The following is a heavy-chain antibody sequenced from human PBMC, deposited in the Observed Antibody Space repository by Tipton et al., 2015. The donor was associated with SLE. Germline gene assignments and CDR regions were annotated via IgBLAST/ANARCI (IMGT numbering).Heavy chain of an antibody. CDR2: INHWGST. Sequence: TLSLTCAVYGGSFSDYYWSWIRQPPGQRLEWIGEINHWGSTYYNPSLNSRVTISLDTSNNHFSLKLTSVTVADTAVYYCARSKSQLDFDSWGQGTLVTVSS. V-gene: IGHV4-34*01. CDR1: GGSFSDYY. J-gene: IGHJ4*02. D-gene: IGHD1-1*01. CDR3: ARSKSQLDFDS.